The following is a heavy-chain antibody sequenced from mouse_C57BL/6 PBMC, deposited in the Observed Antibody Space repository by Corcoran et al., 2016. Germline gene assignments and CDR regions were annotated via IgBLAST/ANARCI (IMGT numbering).Heavy chain of an antibody. CDR2: IYPRSGNT. D-gene: IGHD2-12*01. CDR3: ARKLYGAMDY. CDR1: GYTFTSYG. V-gene: IGHV1-81*01. J-gene: IGHJ4*01. Sequence: QVQLQQSGAELARPGASVKLSCKASGYTFTSYGISWVKQGTGQGLEWIGEIYPRSGNTYYNEKFKGKATLTADKSSSTAYMELRSLTSEDSAVYFCARKLYGAMDYWGQGTSVTVSS.